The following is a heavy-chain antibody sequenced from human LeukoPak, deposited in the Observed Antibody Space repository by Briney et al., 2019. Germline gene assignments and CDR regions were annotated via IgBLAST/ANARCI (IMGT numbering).Heavy chain of an antibody. CDR2: IYPGDPDT. J-gene: IGHJ6*02. V-gene: IGHV5-51*01. D-gene: IGHD2-2*01. Sequence: GESLKISCKGSGYSFTSYWIGWVRQMPGKGLEWMGIIYPGDPDTRYSPSFRGQVTISADKSISTAYLQWSSLKASDTAMYYCARHHVLGYCSSTSCHSAYGMDVWGQGTTVTVSS. CDR1: GYSFTSYW. CDR3: ARHHVLGYCSSTSCHSAYGMDV.